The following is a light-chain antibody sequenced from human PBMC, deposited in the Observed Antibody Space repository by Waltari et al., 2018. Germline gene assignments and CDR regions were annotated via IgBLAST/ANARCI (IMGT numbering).Light chain of an antibody. J-gene: IGLJ1*01. Sequence: QSALTQPASVSGSPGQSITISCTGTSSDVGGYNYVSWFQQHPGKVPKLRIYDVTHRPSGVSNRFSGSKSGDTASLTISGLQAEDEADYYCTSFTSSTTYVFGTGTKVTVL. CDR3: TSFTSSTTYV. CDR2: DVT. CDR1: SSDVGGYNY. V-gene: IGLV2-14*03.